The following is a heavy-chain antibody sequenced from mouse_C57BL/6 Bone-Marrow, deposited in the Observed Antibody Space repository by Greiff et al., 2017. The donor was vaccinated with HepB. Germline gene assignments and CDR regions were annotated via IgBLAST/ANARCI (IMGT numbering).Heavy chain of an antibody. J-gene: IGHJ4*01. CDR1: GYTFTSYW. V-gene: IGHV1-53*01. D-gene: IGHD2-3*01. CDR3: ASLDGYYGVFYAMDY. CDR2: INPSNGGT. Sequence: QVQLQQPGTELVKPGASVKLSCKASGYTFTSYWMHWVKQRPGQGLEWIGNINPSNGGTNYNEKFKSKATLTVDKSSSTAYMQLSSLTSEDSAVYYCASLDGYYGVFYAMDYWGQGTSVTVSS.